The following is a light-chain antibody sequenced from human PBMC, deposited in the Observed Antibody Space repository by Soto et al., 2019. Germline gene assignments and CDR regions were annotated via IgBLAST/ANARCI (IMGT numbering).Light chain of an antibody. CDR2: DIS. CDR1: NTDIGGNNY. Sequence: QSALTQPPSVSGTPGQSVTISCTGTNTDIGGNNYVYLYQHHPGKAPKVIIYDISRRPSGVPDRFSGSKSDNTASLTISGLQAEDEADYYCCSYAGTYNIYVFGGGTKLTVL. V-gene: IGLV2-11*01. J-gene: IGLJ3*02. CDR3: CSYAGTYNIYV.